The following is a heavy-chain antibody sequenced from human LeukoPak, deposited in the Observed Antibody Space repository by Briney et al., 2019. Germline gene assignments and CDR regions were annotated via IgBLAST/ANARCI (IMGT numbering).Heavy chain of an antibody. V-gene: IGHV3-7*01. CDR3: ARPTVEMATTDALDI. J-gene: IGHJ3*02. D-gene: IGHD5-24*01. Sequence: GGSLRLSCAASGFTFSSYWMSWVRQAPGKGLEWVANIKQDGSEKYYVDSVKGRFTISRDNAKNSLYLQMNSLRAEDTAVYYCARPTVEMATTDALDIWGQGTMVTVSS. CDR2: IKQDGSEK. CDR1: GFTFSSYW.